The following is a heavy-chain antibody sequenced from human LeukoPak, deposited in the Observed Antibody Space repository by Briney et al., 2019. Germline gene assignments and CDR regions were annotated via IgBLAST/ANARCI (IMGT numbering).Heavy chain of an antibody. J-gene: IGHJ6*02. Sequence: ASVEVSCKASGGTFSSYAISWVRQAPGQGLEWMGGIIPIFGTANYAQKFQGRVTITADESTSTAYMELSSLRSEDTAVYYCARAGRATEAYCGGDCYSHYGMDVWGQGTTVTVSS. CDR1: GGTFSSYA. V-gene: IGHV1-69*01. D-gene: IGHD2-21*02. CDR2: IIPIFGTA. CDR3: ARAGRATEAYCGGDCYSHYGMDV.